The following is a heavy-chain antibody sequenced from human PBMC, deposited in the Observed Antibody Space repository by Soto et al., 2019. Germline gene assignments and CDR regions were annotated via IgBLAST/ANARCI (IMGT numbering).Heavy chain of an antibody. CDR3: ARDRDYGSGSYLYYYYGMDV. CDR1: GGTFSSYA. V-gene: IGHV1-69*06. J-gene: IGHJ6*02. D-gene: IGHD3-10*01. CDR2: IIPIFGTA. Sequence: SVKVSCKASGGTFSSYAISWVRQAPGQGLEWMGGIIPIFGTANYAQKFQGRVTITADKSTSTAYMELSSLRSEDTAVYYCARDRDYGSGSYLYYYYGMDVWGQGTTVTVSS.